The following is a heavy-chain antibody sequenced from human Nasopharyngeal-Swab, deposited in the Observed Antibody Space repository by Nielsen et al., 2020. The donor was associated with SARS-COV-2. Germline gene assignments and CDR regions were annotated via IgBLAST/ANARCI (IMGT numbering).Heavy chain of an antibody. CDR3: ARDKERAGYSSGWYGL. CDR1: GFTFSSYG. V-gene: IGHV3-33*01. Sequence: GGSLRLSCAASGFTFSSYGMHWVRQAPGKGLEWVAVIWYDGSNKYYADSVKGRFTISRDNSKNTLYLQMNSLRVEDTAVYYCARDKERAGYSSGWYGLGGQGTLVTVSS. D-gene: IGHD6-19*01. J-gene: IGHJ4*02. CDR2: IWYDGSNK.